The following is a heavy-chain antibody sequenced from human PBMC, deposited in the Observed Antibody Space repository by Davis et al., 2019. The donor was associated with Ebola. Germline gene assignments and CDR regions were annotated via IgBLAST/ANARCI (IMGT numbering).Heavy chain of an antibody. V-gene: IGHV3-73*01. CDR3: TSTVTTGQSDY. CDR2: IRSKANSYAT. D-gene: IGHD4-17*01. CDR1: AFTFSGSA. J-gene: IGHJ4*02. Sequence: GESLKISCAASAFTFSGSAMHWVRQASGKGLEWVGRIRSKANSYATAYAASVKGRFTISRDDSKNTAYLQMNSLKTEDTAVYYCTSTVTTGQSDYWGQGTLVTVSS.